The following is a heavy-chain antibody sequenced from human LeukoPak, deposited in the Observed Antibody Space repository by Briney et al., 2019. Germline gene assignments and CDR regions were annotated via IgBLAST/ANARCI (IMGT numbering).Heavy chain of an antibody. V-gene: IGHV4-61*02. D-gene: IGHD3-10*01. Sequence: SETLSLTCTVSGNSIGSGDYYWSWIRQPAGKGLEWIGRIYTSGSTNYNPSLKSRVTISVDTSKNQFSLKLSSVTAADTAVYYCARTRYYYGSGSYYKGRYYFDYWGQGTLVTVSS. CDR1: GNSIGSGDYY. CDR3: ARTRYYYGSGSYYKGRYYFDY. J-gene: IGHJ4*02. CDR2: IYTSGST.